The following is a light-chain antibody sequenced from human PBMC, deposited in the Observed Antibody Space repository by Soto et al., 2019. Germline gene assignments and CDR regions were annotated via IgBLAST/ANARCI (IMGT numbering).Light chain of an antibody. CDR1: SSDVGSFNL. V-gene: IGLV2-23*02. Sequence: QYALTQPASVSGSPGQSITISCTGTSSDVGSFNLVSWYQQHPGTAPKLIIHEVVKRPSGVSNRFSASKSGNTAYLTISGLQGEDEADYFCCSYAGSNTVIFGGGTKLTVL. J-gene: IGLJ2*01. CDR2: EVV. CDR3: CSYAGSNTVI.